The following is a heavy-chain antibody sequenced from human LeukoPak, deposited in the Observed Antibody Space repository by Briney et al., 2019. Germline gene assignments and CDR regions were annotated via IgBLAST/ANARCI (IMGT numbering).Heavy chain of an antibody. Sequence: QPWGSLRLSCVASGFTFNNYAMSWVRQAPGRGLERASSTAGSGISKDYADSVKGRFTISKDKSKNTLYLQMDNLRAEDTGVYFCARLPTFYYDSSGYHYDYWGQGTLVTVSS. CDR2: TAGSGISK. CDR1: GFTFNNYA. V-gene: IGHV3-23*01. D-gene: IGHD3-22*01. CDR3: ARLPTFYYDSSGYHYDY. J-gene: IGHJ4*02.